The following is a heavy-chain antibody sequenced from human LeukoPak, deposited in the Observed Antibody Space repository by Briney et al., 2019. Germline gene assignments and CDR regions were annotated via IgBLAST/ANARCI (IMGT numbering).Heavy chain of an antibody. Sequence: SQTLSVTCAISGDSVSSNTPAWNWIRQSPSRGLEWLGRTYYRSKWYNDYAVSVRSRITINPDTAKNQFSLQLNSVTPADTAVYYCARQQRGAFDYWGQGTLVTVSS. CDR1: GDSVSSNTPA. V-gene: IGHV6-1*01. J-gene: IGHJ4*02. CDR2: TYYRSKWYN. D-gene: IGHD6-13*01. CDR3: ARQQRGAFDY.